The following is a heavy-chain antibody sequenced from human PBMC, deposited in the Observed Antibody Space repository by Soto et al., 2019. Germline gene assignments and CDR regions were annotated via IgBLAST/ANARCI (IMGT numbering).Heavy chain of an antibody. CDR3: AATPEWDLFHI. CDR1: GFTFVSHA. CDR2: ISFDGSDI. Sequence: QVQLVESGGGVVQPGRSLRLSCAGSGFTFVSHAMHWVRQAPGKGLEWVAVISFDGSDIYYADSVKGRFTISRDNSKNTLFLRMNSLRADDTAVYYCAATPEWDLFHIWGQGTMVTVSS. V-gene: IGHV3-30*03. D-gene: IGHD1-26*01. J-gene: IGHJ3*02.